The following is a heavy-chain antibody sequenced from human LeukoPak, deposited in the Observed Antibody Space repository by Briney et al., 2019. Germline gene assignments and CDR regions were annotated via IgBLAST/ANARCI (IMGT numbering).Heavy chain of an antibody. CDR2: INPNSGGT. J-gene: IGHJ6*03. CDR1: GGTFSSYA. V-gene: IGHV1-2*02. CDR3: ARDRAGYCSGGSCPRGRYYYYYMDV. D-gene: IGHD2-15*01. Sequence: ASVKVSCKASGGTFSSYAISWVRQAPGQGLEWMGWINPNSGGTNYAQKFQGRVTMTRDTSISTAYMELSRLRSDDTAVYYCARDRAGYCSGGSCPRGRYYYYYMDVWGKGTTVTVSS.